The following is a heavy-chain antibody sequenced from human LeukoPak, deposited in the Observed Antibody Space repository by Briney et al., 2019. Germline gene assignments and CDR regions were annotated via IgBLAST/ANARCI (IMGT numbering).Heavy chain of an antibody. D-gene: IGHD2-2*01. CDR3: AKGYCVGTSCYSGLD. V-gene: IGHV3-30*02. J-gene: IGHJ4*02. CDR2: MRYDGSTK. CDR1: GFTFSNYG. Sequence: PGGSLSLSCVASGFTFSNYGMHWVRQAPGKGLEWVAFMRYDGSTKYYADSVKGRFTISRDNSKNTLSLQMDSLRPDDTAVYYCAKGYCVGTSCYSGLDWGQGTLVTVSS.